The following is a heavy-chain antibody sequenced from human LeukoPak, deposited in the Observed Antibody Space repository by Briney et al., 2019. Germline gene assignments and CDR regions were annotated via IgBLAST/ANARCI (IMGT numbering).Heavy chain of an antibody. J-gene: IGHJ4*02. CDR3: ASNPLYSSSWHPAHFDY. Sequence: GGSLRLSCAASGFTFSSYSMNWVRQAPGKGLEWVSSISSSSSYIYYADSVKGRFTISRDNAKNSLYLQMNSLRAEDTAVYYCASNPLYSSSWHPAHFDYWGQGTLVTVSS. V-gene: IGHV3-21*01. D-gene: IGHD6-13*01. CDR2: ISSSSSYI. CDR1: GFTFSSYS.